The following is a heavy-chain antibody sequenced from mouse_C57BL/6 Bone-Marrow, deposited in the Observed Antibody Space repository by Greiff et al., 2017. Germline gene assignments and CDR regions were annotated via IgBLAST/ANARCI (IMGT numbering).Heavy chain of an antibody. V-gene: IGHV1-82*01. CDR2: LYPGDGDT. D-gene: IGHD2-12*01. J-gene: IGHJ2*01. CDR1: GYAFSSSW. Sequence: QVQLQQSGPELVKPGASVKISCKASGYAFSSSWMNWVKQRPGKGLEWIGRLYPGDGDTNYNGKFKGKATLTAANSSSTAYMQLSSLTSEDSAVYFCASSYRDYWGQGTTLTVSS. CDR3: ASSYRDY.